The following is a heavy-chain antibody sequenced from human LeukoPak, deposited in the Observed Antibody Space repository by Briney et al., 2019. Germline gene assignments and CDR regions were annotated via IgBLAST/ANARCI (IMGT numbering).Heavy chain of an antibody. J-gene: IGHJ4*02. CDR1: GFTFSSYE. CDR3: ARILALYGSGSFFDF. Sequence: PGGSLRLSCAASGFTFSSYEMNWVRQVPGKGLEWVSYISTSGSTIYYADSVKGRFTISRDNAKNSLYLQMNSLRAEDTAVYYCARILALYGSGSFFDFWGQGTLVTVSS. D-gene: IGHD3-10*01. CDR2: ISTSGSTI. V-gene: IGHV3-48*03.